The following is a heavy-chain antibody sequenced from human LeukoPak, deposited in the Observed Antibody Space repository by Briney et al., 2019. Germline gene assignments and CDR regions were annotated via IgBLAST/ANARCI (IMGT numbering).Heavy chain of an antibody. CDR1: GFTFSSYS. V-gene: IGHV3-21*01. Sequence: GGSLRHSCVASGFTFSSYSMKWVRQAPGKGLEWVSSISSSSSYIYYADSVKGRFTISRDNAKNSLYLQMSSLRAEDTAVYYCARDTITMKEVAYWYLDLWGRGTLVTVSS. CDR2: ISSSSSYI. D-gene: IGHD3-22*01. J-gene: IGHJ2*01. CDR3: ARDTITMKEVAYWYLDL.